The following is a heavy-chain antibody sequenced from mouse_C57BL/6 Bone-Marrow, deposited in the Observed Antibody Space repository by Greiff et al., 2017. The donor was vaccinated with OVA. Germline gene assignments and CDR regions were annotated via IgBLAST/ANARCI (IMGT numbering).Heavy chain of an antibody. J-gene: IGHJ2*01. CDR2: ISSGGSYT. CDR1: GFTFSSYG. D-gene: IGHD6-5*01. Sequence: EVKLQESGGDLEKPGGSLKLSCAASGFTFSSYGMSWVRQTPDKRLEWVATISSGGSYTYYPDSVKGRFTISRDNAKNTLYLQMSSLKSEDTAMYYCARSYYCFDYWGQGNTLTVSS. CDR3: ARSYYCFDY. V-gene: IGHV5-6*01.